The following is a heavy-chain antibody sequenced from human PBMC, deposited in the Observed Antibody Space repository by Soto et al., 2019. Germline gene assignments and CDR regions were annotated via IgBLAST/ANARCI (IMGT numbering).Heavy chain of an antibody. Sequence: EVQLLESGGGLAQPGGSLRLSCAASGFAFSNYVLSWVRQAPGKGLEWVSCISAGGGSTYYADSVKGRFTVSRDNPKNTLYLQMNSLRVEDTAVYYCAKSRIEAWFGEGDYWGQGTLVTVSS. CDR1: GFAFSNYV. D-gene: IGHD3-10*01. CDR3: AKSRIEAWFGEGDY. V-gene: IGHV3-23*01. J-gene: IGHJ4*02. CDR2: ISAGGGST.